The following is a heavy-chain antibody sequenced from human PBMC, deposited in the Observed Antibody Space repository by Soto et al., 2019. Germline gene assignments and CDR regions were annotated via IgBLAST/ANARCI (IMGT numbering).Heavy chain of an antibody. CDR2: ISNSSSYI. V-gene: IGHV3-21*01. J-gene: IGHJ3*02. CDR3: ARETDYYDSSGYSLDAFDI. Sequence: PGGSLRLSCVASGFIFSRYGMSWVRQDPGKGLEWVSGISNSSSYIYYADSVKGRFTISRDNAKNSLYLQMNSLRAEDTAVYYCARETDYYDSSGYSLDAFDIWGQGTMVTVSS. D-gene: IGHD3-22*01. CDR1: GFIFSRYG.